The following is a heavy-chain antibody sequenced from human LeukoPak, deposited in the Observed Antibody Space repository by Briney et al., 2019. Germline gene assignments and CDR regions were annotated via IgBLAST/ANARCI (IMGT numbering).Heavy chain of an antibody. V-gene: IGHV3-53*01. Sequence: GGSLRLSCAASGFTLSNYAMSWVRQAPGKGLEWVSVIYSGGSTYYADSVKGRFTISRDNSKNTLYLQMNSLRAEDTAVYYCARATYYYDSSGYYLENWGQGTLVTVSS. CDR2: IYSGGST. D-gene: IGHD3-22*01. CDR1: GFTLSNYA. J-gene: IGHJ4*02. CDR3: ARATYYYDSSGYYLEN.